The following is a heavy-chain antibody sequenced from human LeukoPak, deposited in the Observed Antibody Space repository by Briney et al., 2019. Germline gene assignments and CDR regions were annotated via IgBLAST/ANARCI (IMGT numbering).Heavy chain of an antibody. CDR1: GFTFSSYG. J-gene: IGHJ4*02. V-gene: IGHV3-30*18. D-gene: IGHD2-15*01. CDR2: ISYDGSNK. Sequence: PGGSPRLSCAASGFTFSSYGMPWVRQAPGKGLEWVAVISYDGSNKYYADSVKGRFTISRDNSKNTLYLQMNSLRAEDTAVYYCAKDRSGGSIDYWGQGTLVTVSS. CDR3: AKDRSGGSIDY.